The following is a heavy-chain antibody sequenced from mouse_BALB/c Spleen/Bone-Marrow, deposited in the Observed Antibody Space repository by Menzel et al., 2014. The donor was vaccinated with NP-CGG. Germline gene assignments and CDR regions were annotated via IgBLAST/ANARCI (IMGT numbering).Heavy chain of an antibody. Sequence: VKLQESGPSLVQPSQSPPITCTVSGFSLTSYGVHWVRQSPGKGLEWLGVIWRGGSTDYNAAFMSRLSITKDNSKSQVFFKMNSLQADDTAIYYCATYGNLFAYWSQGTLVTVSA. D-gene: IGHD2-1*01. CDR1: GFSLTSYG. CDR3: ATYGNLFAY. J-gene: IGHJ3*01. V-gene: IGHV2-5-1*01. CDR2: IWRGGST.